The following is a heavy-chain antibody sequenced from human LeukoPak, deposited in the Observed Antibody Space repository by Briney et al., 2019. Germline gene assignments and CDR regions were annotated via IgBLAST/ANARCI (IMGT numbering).Heavy chain of an antibody. CDR1: GGSISSGGYY. D-gene: IGHD2/OR15-2a*01. J-gene: IGHJ6*02. CDR2: IYYGGST. CDR3: ATANQNRTTSPLYYYYYGMDV. Sequence: SETLSLTCTVSGGSISSGGYYWSWIRQHPGKGLEWIGYIYYGGSTYYNPSLKSRVTISVDTSKNQFSLKLSSVTAADTAVYYCATANQNRTTSPLYYYYYGMDVWGQGTTVTVSS. V-gene: IGHV4-31*03.